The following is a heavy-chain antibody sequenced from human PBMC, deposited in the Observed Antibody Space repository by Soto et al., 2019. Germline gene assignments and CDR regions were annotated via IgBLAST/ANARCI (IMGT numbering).Heavy chain of an antibody. CDR1: GFAFSSYA. V-gene: IGHV3-23*01. CDR3: ARTYGNYYNYGMDV. CDR2: ISGSGGGT. J-gene: IGHJ6*02. Sequence: GGSLRLSCAASGFAFSSYAMNWVRQAPGKGLEWVSGISGSGGGTYYADSVKGRFTISRDNSKNTLYLLMYSLRAEDTAIYYCARTYGNYYNYGMDVWGQGTTVTVSS. D-gene: IGHD4-17*01.